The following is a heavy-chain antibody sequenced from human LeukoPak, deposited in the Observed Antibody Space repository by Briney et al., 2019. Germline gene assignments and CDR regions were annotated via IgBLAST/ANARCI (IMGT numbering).Heavy chain of an antibody. CDR2: IYYSGST. V-gene: IGHV4-39*01. J-gene: IGHJ3*02. Sequence: SETLSLTCTVSGGSISSSTYYWGWIRQPPGKGLEWIGSIYYSGSTYYNPSLKSRVAISVDTSKNQFSLKLSSVTAADTAVYYCPRLPYYGSGSEKGFDIWGQGRMVTVSS. D-gene: IGHD3-10*01. CDR3: PRLPYYGSGSEKGFDI. CDR1: GGSISSSTYY.